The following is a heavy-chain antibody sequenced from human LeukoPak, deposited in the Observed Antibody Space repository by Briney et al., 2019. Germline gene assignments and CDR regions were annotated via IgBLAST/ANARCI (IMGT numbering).Heavy chain of an antibody. D-gene: IGHD1-26*01. J-gene: IGHJ3*02. V-gene: IGHV4-39*01. Sequence: SETLSLTCTVSGGSISSSSYYWGWIRQPPGKGPEWIGSIYYSGSTYYNPSLKSRVTISVDTSKNQFSLKLSSVTAADTAVYYCARRWELLDDAFDIWGQGTMVTVSS. CDR2: IYYSGST. CDR3: ARRWELLDDAFDI. CDR1: GGSISSSSYY.